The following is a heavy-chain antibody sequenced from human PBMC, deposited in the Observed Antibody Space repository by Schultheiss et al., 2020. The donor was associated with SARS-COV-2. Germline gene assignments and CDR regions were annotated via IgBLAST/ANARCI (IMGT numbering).Heavy chain of an antibody. D-gene: IGHD4-17*01. V-gene: IGHV3-64*04. CDR2: ISSNGGGT. CDR1: GFTFSNYA. J-gene: IGHJ6*03. CDR3: ARPPQTVYYYYMDV. Sequence: GGSLRLSCSASGFTFSNYAMHWVRQAPGKGLEYVSVISSNGGGTYYADSVKGRFTISRDNSKNTLYLQMNSLRAEDTAVYYCARPPQTVYYYYMDVWGKGTTVTVSS.